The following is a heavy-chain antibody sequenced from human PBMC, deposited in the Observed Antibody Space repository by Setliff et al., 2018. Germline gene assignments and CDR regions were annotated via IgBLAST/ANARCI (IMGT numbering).Heavy chain of an antibody. D-gene: IGHD3-9*01. CDR1: GYSFTKYF. CDR2: VFTATDDT. Sequence: ASVKVSCKTSGYSFTKYFLHWVRQAPGQGPEWMGRVFTATDDTQFRTEFQGRVSVTRDTSMSTTYMELSGLRSDDTAVYYCVRQDILTGYYAFDYWGQGTLVTVSS. J-gene: IGHJ4*02. CDR3: VRQDILTGYYAFDY. V-gene: IGHV1-2*06.